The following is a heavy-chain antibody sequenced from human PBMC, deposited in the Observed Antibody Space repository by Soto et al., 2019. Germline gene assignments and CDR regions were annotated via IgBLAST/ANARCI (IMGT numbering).Heavy chain of an antibody. Sequence: QVTLKESGPVLVKPTETLTLTCTVSGFSLSNARMGVSWIRQPPGKALERLAHIFSNDEDSYSTSLKSRLTISKDTSKSQVVLTMTNMDPVDTGTYYCAGTIGSSSWLDYFDYWGQGALVTVSS. CDR1: GFSLSNARMG. V-gene: IGHV2-26*01. J-gene: IGHJ4*02. CDR3: AGTIGSSSWLDYFDY. CDR2: IFSNDED. D-gene: IGHD6-13*01.